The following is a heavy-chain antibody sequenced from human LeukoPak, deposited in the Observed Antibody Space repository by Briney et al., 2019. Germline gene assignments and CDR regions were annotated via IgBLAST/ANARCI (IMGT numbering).Heavy chain of an antibody. CDR1: GFTFSSYA. V-gene: IGHV3-64*04. J-gene: IGHJ4*02. Sequence: TGGSLRLSCSASGFTFSSYAMHWVRQAPGKGLECVSVISSNGGTTYYADSVKGRFTISRDNSKNTLYLQLNSLRAEDTAVYCCAKELRVAGRTKGFDYWGQGTLVTVSS. D-gene: IGHD2-8*01. CDR2: ISSNGGTT. CDR3: AKELRVAGRTKGFDY.